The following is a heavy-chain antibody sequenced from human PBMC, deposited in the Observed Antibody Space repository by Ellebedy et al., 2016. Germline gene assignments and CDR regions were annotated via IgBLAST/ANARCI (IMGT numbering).Heavy chain of an antibody. V-gene: IGHV4-39*01. CDR3: ARNVMGVDY. Sequence: SETLSLXCTVSGGSISSSSYFWGWIRQPPGKGLEWIGSIYYSGNTYYNPSLKSRVTISVDTSKNQFSLKLSSVTAADTAVYYCARNVMGVDYWGQGTLVTVSS. J-gene: IGHJ4*02. CDR1: GGSISSSSYF. CDR2: IYYSGNT. D-gene: IGHD2-21*01.